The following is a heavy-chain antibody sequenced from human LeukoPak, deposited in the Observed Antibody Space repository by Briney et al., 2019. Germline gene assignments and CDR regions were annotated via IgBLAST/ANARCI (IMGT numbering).Heavy chain of an antibody. Sequence: SGTLSLTCTVSGGSISSGDYYWSWIRQPPGKGLEWIGYIFYSGSTYYNPSLKSRLTISVDTSKNQFSLKLSSVTAADTAVYYCARGDYDYVFDYWGQGTLVTVSS. CDR3: ARGDYDYVFDY. D-gene: IGHD3-16*01. CDR2: IFYSGST. CDR1: GGSISSGDYY. J-gene: IGHJ4*02. V-gene: IGHV4-30-4*01.